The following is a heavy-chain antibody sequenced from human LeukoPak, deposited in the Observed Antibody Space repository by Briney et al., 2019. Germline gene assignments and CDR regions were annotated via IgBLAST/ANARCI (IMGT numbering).Heavy chain of an antibody. Sequence: SGTLSLTCTVSGVSISIYYWSWIRQPPGKGLEWIGYIYNSESTYYNPSLKSRVTISLDTSKNQFYLRLNSVTAADTAVYYCARVKGANWFDPWGQGTLVTVSS. CDR2: IYNSEST. CDR3: ARVKGANWFDP. V-gene: IGHV4-4*08. J-gene: IGHJ5*02. CDR1: GVSISIYY.